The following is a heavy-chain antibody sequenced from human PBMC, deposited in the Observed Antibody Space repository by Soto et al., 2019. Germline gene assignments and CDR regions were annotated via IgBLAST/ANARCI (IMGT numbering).Heavy chain of an antibody. CDR2: IYPGDSEA. Sequence: LRESLKISCQVAGDHFATSWIAWVRQMPGKGLEWMGIIYPGDSEARYSPSSQGHVTFSADKSISTAYLQWDRLKASDTAMYFCAKHGDNWGAPYYRASGGQAILV. J-gene: IGHJ4*01. CDR3: AKHGDNWGAPYYRAS. D-gene: IGHD1-26*01. CDR1: GDHFATSW. V-gene: IGHV5-51*01.